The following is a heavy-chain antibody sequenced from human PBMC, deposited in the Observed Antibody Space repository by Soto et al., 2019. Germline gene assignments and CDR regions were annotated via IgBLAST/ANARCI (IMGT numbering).Heavy chain of an antibody. J-gene: IGHJ6*03. V-gene: IGHV3-23*01. CDR3: ARTGTNNYYYYYYYMDV. Sequence: GGSLRLSSAASGFNFGSYAMSWVRQAPGKGLEWVSAISGSGGSTYYADSVKGRFTISRDNSKNTLYLQMNSLRAEDTAVYYCARTGTNNYYYYYYYMDVWGKGTTVTVSS. D-gene: IGHD1-7*01. CDR2: ISGSGGST. CDR1: GFNFGSYA.